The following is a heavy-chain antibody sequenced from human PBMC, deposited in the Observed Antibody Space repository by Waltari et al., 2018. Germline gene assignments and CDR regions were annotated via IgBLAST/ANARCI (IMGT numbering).Heavy chain of an antibody. CDR3: ARGETYYYGSGSYTWFDP. CDR1: GYSIRSGYY. J-gene: IGHJ5*02. D-gene: IGHD3-10*01. Sequence: QLQLQESDPGLAKPSETLSLTCAVSGYSIRSGYYWGWIRTPPGKGLGWIGSIYHSGSTYYNPSLKSRVTISVDTSKNQFSLKLSSVTAADTAVYYCARGETYYYGSGSYTWFDPWGQGTLVTVSS. CDR2: IYHSGST. V-gene: IGHV4-38-2*01.